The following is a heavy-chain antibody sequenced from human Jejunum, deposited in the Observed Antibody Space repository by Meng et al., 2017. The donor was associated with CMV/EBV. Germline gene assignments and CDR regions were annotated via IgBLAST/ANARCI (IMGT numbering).Heavy chain of an antibody. CDR3: ARANLHTHMDV. V-gene: IGHV3-53*01. Sequence: SCPVSGFNVGNDFVGWVRQAPGKGLEWVSVIYNIGGTYYADSVRARFTISRDKSKNIVFLQMNNLRAEDTAVYYCARANLHTHMDVWGRGTTVTVSS. J-gene: IGHJ6*02. D-gene: IGHD4-11*01. CDR1: GFNVGNDF. CDR2: IYNIGGT.